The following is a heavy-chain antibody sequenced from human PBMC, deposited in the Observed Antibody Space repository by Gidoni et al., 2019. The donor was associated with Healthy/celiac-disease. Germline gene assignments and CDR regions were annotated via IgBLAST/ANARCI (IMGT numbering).Heavy chain of an antibody. V-gene: IGHV3-21*01. CDR3: ARVRRGYYDSSGYYYSDAFDI. Sequence: EVQLVESGGGLVKPGGSLRLSCAASGFTFSSYSLNWVRQAPGKGLEWVSSISSSRSYIYYADSVKGRFTISRDNAKNSLYLQMNSLRAEDTAVYYCARVRRGYYDSSGYYYSDAFDIWGQGTMVTVSS. CDR2: ISSSRSYI. CDR1: GFTFSSYS. D-gene: IGHD3-22*01. J-gene: IGHJ3*02.